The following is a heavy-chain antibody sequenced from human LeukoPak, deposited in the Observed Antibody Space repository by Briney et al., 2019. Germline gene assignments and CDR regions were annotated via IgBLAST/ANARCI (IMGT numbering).Heavy chain of an antibody. CDR3: VRDGYSYGNAEGVDY. D-gene: IGHD5-18*01. V-gene: IGHV1-18*01. CDR2: ISAYNGNT. J-gene: IGHJ4*02. Sequence: ASVKVSCKASGYTFTSYGISWVRQAPGQGLEWMGWISAYNGNTNYAQKLQGRVTMTTDTSTSTDYMELRSLRSDDTAVYYCVRDGYSYGNAEGVDYWGQGTLVTVSS. CDR1: GYTFTSYG.